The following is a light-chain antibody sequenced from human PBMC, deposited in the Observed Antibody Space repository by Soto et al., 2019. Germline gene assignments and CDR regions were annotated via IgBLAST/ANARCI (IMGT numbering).Light chain of an antibody. Sequence: EVVMIQSPATLSVSPGERVILSFRSSQSVSSSYLAWYQQKPGQAPRLLIHGASSRATGIPDRISGSGSGTDFTLTISRLEPEDFAVYYCQQYGSSPITFGQGTRLEIK. CDR2: GAS. V-gene: IGKV3-20*01. J-gene: IGKJ5*01. CDR3: QQYGSSPIT. CDR1: QSVSSSY.